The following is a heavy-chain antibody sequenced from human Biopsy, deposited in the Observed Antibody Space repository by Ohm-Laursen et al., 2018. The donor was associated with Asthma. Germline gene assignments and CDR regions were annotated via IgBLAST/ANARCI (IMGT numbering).Heavy chain of an antibody. Sequence: RLSCAASGFSFNSYGMHWVRQATGKGLEWVAVMSFDGRQTYYADSVKGRFTISRDNSKNTLYLQMNSLRAEDTAVYYCAKERYYDFWSGYPIWGQGTMITVSS. D-gene: IGHD3-3*01. CDR1: GFSFNSYG. J-gene: IGHJ3*02. CDR2: MSFDGRQT. CDR3: AKERYYDFWSGYPI. V-gene: IGHV3-30*18.